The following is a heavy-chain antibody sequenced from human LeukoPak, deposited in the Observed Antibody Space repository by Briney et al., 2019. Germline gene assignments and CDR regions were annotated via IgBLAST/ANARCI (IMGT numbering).Heavy chain of an antibody. CDR1: GGSFSGYY. Sequence: PSETLSLTCAVYGGSFSGYYWSWIRQPPGKGLEWIGEISHSGSSNYYPTLKSRVTISVDTSKNQFSLKLSSVTAADTAVYYCARGPRRLGYYYGSGSPTTYYFDYWGQGTLVTVSS. V-gene: IGHV4-34*01. J-gene: IGHJ4*02. CDR2: ISHSGSS. CDR3: ARGPRRLGYYYGSGSPTTYYFDY. D-gene: IGHD3-10*01.